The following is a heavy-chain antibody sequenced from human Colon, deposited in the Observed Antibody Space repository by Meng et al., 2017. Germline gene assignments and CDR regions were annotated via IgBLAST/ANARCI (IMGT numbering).Heavy chain of an antibody. CDR2: IYYSRST. CDR1: GGSISSGGFY. V-gene: IGHV4-31*03. J-gene: IGHJ5*02. CDR3: ARTNYGDYNWFDP. Sequence: QVLLQESGPGLVKPSHPLALTCTVAGGSISSGGFYWSWIRPDPGKGLEWIGYIYYSRSTYYNPSLRGRVAISIDTSKNQFSLKLTSVTAADTAVYFCARTNYGDYNWFDPWGQGTLVTVSS. D-gene: IGHD4-17*01.